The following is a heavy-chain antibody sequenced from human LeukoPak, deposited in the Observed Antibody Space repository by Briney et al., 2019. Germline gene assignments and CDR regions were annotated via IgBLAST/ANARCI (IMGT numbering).Heavy chain of an antibody. V-gene: IGHV1-2*02. Sequence: GASVKVSCKASGYTFTGYFIHWVRQAPGQGLEWMGWINPNSGGTNYALKFQGRVTMTRDTSISTAYMELSRLRSDDTAVYYCARVDAEIKGLINDAFDIWGQGTMVTVSS. CDR1: GYTFTGYF. CDR3: ARVDAEIKGLINDAFDI. D-gene: IGHD3-16*01. CDR2: INPNSGGT. J-gene: IGHJ3*02.